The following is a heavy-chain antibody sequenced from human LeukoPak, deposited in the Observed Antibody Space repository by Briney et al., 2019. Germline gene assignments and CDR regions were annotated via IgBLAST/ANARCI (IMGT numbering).Heavy chain of an antibody. CDR3: ARGDTATVTSGDYGGINSYYFDY. J-gene: IGHJ4*02. D-gene: IGHD5-18*01. CDR2: INHSGST. V-gene: IGHV4-34*01. Sequence: SETLSLTCAVYGGSFSGYYWSWIRQPPGKGLEWIGEINHSGSTNYNPSLKSRVTISVDTSKNQFSLKLSSVTAADTAVYYCARGDTATVTSGDYGGINSYYFDYWGQGTLVTVSS. CDR1: GGSFSGYY.